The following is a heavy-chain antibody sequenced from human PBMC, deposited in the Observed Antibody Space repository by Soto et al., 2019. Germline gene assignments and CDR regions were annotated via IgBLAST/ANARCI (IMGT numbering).Heavy chain of an antibody. D-gene: IGHD3-3*01. J-gene: IGHJ6*02. V-gene: IGHV3-30*18. CDR1: GFTFSSYG. CDR3: AKDGQHYGFWRGPHPALGV. Sequence: GGSLRLSCAASGFTFSSYGMHWVRQAPGKGLEWVAVISYDGSNKYCADSVKGRFTISRDNSKNTLYLQMNSLRAEDTAVYYCAKDGQHYGFWRGPHPALGVWGQGTTVTVSS. CDR2: ISYDGSNK.